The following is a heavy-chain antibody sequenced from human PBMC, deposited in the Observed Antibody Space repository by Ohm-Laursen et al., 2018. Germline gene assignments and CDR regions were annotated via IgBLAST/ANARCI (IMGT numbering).Heavy chain of an antibody. Sequence: SLRLSCAASGFTFANAWMGWVRQTAGTGLEWVGRIKSKTAGGTADYAAPVKDRFIISRDDSRNTLYLQMNSLKTEDTAIYYCTTDRGVEALPLFDLWGQGTRVTVSS. J-gene: IGHJ4*02. CDR3: TTDRGVEALPLFDL. CDR2: IKSKTAGGTA. V-gene: IGHV3-15*01. D-gene: IGHD3-10*01. CDR1: GFTFANAW.